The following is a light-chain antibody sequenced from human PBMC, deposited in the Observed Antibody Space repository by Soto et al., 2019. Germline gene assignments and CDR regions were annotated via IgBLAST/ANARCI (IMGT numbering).Light chain of an antibody. CDR1: QSITSNS. J-gene: IGKJ1*01. Sequence: ENVLTQSPGTLSLSPGERATLSCRASQSITSNSLAWYQQKPGQAPRLLIYGASRRATDIPDRFSGSGSGTDFTLTISRVEPEDFAVYYCQHYGTTPWTFGQGTKVGIK. CDR3: QHYGTTPWT. V-gene: IGKV3-20*01. CDR2: GAS.